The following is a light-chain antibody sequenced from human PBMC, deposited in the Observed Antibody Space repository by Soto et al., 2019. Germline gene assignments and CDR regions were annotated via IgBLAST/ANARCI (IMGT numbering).Light chain of an antibody. V-gene: IGKV3-20*01. CDR3: QQYGSSPYT. CDR2: GAS. Sequence: EIVLTQSPGTLSLSPGERATLSCRASQSVSSSYLAWSQQKPGQAPSLLIYGASSRATGIPDRFSGSESGTDFTLTISRLQPEDFAVYYCQQYGSSPYTFGQGTKLEIK. CDR1: QSVSSSY. J-gene: IGKJ2*01.